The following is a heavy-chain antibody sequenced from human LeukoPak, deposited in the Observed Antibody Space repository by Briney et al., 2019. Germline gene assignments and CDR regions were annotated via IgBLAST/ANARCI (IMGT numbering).Heavy chain of an antibody. Sequence: ESGPTLVKPTQTLTLTCTFSGFSLSTSGVGVGWIRQPPVKALEWLALIYWNDDKRYSPSLKSRLTITKDTSKNQVVLTMTNMDPVDTATYYCAHRFYGDYPFDPWGQGTLVTVSS. CDR1: GFSLSTSGVG. D-gene: IGHD4-17*01. CDR2: IYWNDDK. J-gene: IGHJ5*02. CDR3: AHRFYGDYPFDP. V-gene: IGHV2-5*01.